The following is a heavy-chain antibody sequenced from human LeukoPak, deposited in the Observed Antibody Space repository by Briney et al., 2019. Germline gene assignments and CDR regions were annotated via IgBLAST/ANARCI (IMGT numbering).Heavy chain of an antibody. Sequence: TSGTLSLTCTVSGGSISSYYWSWIRQPPGKGLEWIGYIYYSGSTNYNPSLKSRVTISVDTSKNQFSLKLSSVTAADTAVYYCAKGLRYFDWPIWGQGTMVTVSS. CDR2: IYYSGST. CDR1: GGSISSYY. J-gene: IGHJ3*02. V-gene: IGHV4-59*01. D-gene: IGHD3-9*01. CDR3: AKGLRYFDWPI.